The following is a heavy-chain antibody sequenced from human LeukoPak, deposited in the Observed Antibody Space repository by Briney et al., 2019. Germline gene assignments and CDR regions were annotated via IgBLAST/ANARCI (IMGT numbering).Heavy chain of an antibody. V-gene: IGHV1-46*03. D-gene: IGHD1-14*01. Sequence: ASVKVSCKASGYTFISYYIHWVRQAPGQGLEWVGIINPRNDTTSYAQRFQGRVTVTGDTTTTTVYMELSSLRSEDTAVYYCTRVHDHRTSGEYFQHWGQAPWSPSPQ. CDR1: GYTFISYY. CDR2: INPRNDTT. J-gene: IGHJ1*01. CDR3: TRVHDHRTSGEYFQH.